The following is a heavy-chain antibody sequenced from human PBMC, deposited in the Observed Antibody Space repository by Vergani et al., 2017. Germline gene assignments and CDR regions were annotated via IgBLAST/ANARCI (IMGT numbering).Heavy chain of an antibody. CDR3: ARAAPPYCSSTSCYSYYYMDV. Sequence: QVQLVESGGGVVQPGRSLRLSCAASGFTFSSYGMHWVRQAPGKGLEWVAVIWYDGSNKYYADSVKGRFTISRDNSKNTLYLQMNSLRAEDTAVYYGARAAPPYCSSTSCYSYYYMDVWGKGTTVTVSS. V-gene: IGHV3-33*01. J-gene: IGHJ6*03. D-gene: IGHD2-2*01. CDR2: IWYDGSNK. CDR1: GFTFSSYG.